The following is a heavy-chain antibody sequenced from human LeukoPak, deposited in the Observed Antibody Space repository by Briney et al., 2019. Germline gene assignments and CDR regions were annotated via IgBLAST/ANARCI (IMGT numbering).Heavy chain of an antibody. CDR2: INPNSGGT. CDR1: GYTFTTYY. J-gene: IGHJ5*02. V-gene: IGHV1-2*02. CDR3: ARSKYNWNLNCFDP. D-gene: IGHD1-7*01. Sequence: GGSVKVSCKASGYTFTTYYMHWVRQAPGHGLEWMGWINPNSGGTNYAQKFQRQVTMTRLTSISTAYMELSRLTSDDTAVFYCARSKYNWNLNCFDPWGQGTLVTVSS.